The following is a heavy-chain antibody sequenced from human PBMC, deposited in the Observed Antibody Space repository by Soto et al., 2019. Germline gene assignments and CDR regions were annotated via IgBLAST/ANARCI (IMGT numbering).Heavy chain of an antibody. CDR2: ISYDGSNK. CDR1: GFTFSSYA. V-gene: IGHV3-30-3*01. Sequence: GGSLRLSCAASGFTFSSYAMHWVRQAPGKGLEWVAVISYDGSNKYYADSVKGRFTISRDNSKNTLYLQMNSLRAEDTAVYYCARDEVRTGQLVNWFDPWGQGTLVTVSS. D-gene: IGHD6-6*01. J-gene: IGHJ5*02. CDR3: ARDEVRTGQLVNWFDP.